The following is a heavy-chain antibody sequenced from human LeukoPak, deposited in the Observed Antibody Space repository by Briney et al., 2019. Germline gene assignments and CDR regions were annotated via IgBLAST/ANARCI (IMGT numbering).Heavy chain of an antibody. Sequence: GGSLRLSCAASGFTFSNAWMSGVRQAPGKGLEWVGRIKSKTNGGTADSAAPVKGRFTISRDDSQNTVYLQMNSLKTEDTAVYYCVRRYFDPTHFDYWGQGTLVIVSS. CDR1: GFTFSNAW. V-gene: IGHV3-15*01. CDR2: IKSKTNGGTA. D-gene: IGHD3-9*01. CDR3: VRRYFDPTHFDY. J-gene: IGHJ4*02.